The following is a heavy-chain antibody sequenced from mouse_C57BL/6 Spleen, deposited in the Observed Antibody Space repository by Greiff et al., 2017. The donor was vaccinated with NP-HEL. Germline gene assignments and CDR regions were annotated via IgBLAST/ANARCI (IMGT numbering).Heavy chain of an antibody. Sequence: EVMLVESGGGLVKPGGSLKLSCAASGFTFSDYGMHWVRQAPEKGLEWVAYISSGRSTIYYADTVKGRFTISRDNAKNTLFLQMTSLRSEDTAMYYCAIYGYGAWFAYWGQGTLVTVSA. CDR1: GFTFSDYG. D-gene: IGHD2-2*01. CDR2: ISSGRSTI. J-gene: IGHJ3*01. V-gene: IGHV5-17*01. CDR3: AIYGYGAWFAY.